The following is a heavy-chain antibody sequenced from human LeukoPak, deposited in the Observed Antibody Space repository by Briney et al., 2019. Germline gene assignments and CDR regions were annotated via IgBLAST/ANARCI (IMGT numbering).Heavy chain of an antibody. CDR1: GGSISSSSYY. D-gene: IGHD3-10*01. J-gene: IGHJ4*02. CDR2: IYYSGST. V-gene: IGHV4-39*01. CDR3: ARQDWVVVVPAAIRSGSYYYGSGSYSR. Sequence: KPSETLSLTCTVSGGSISSSSYYWGWIRQPPGKGLEWIGSIYYSGSTYYNPSLKSRVTISVYTSKNQFSLKLSSVTTADTAVYYCARQDWVVVVPAAIRSGSYYYGSGSYSRWGQGTLVTVSS.